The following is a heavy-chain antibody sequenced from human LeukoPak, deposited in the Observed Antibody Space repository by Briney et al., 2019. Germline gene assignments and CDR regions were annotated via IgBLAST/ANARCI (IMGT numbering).Heavy chain of an antibody. J-gene: IGHJ4*02. V-gene: IGHV3-30*03. CDR3: VRRAGSERYFDY. D-gene: IGHD3-10*01. CDR1: GFTFSSYG. CDR2: ISYDGSNK. Sequence: GRSLRLSCAASGFTFSSYGMHWVRQAPGKGLEWVAVISYDGSNKYYADSVKGRFTISRDNSKNTLYLQMNSLTAEDTALYYCVRRAGSERYFDYWGQGTLVTVSS.